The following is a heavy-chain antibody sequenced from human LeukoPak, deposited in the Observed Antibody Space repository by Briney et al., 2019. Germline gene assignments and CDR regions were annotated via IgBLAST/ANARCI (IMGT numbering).Heavy chain of an antibody. J-gene: IGHJ4*02. Sequence: GGSLRLSCAASGFTFSSYWMSWVRQAPGKGLEWVSSISSSSSYIYYADSVKGRFTISRDNAKNSLYLQMNSLRAEDTAVYYCAREGDYSNYDDYWGQGTLVTVSS. V-gene: IGHV3-21*01. D-gene: IGHD4-11*01. CDR3: AREGDYSNYDDY. CDR1: GFTFSSYW. CDR2: ISSSSSYI.